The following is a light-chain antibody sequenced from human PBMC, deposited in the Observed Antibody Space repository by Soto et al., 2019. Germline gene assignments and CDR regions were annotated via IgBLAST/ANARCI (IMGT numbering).Light chain of an antibody. V-gene: IGLV2-23*01. CDR3: CSYAGSSTLV. Sequence: QSALTQPASVSGSPGQSITISCTGTSSDVGSYSLVSWYQQFPGKAPKLMIYEGSKRPSGVSNRFSAFKSGNTASLTISGLRAEDEADYYCCSYAGSSTLVFGGGTKVTVL. J-gene: IGLJ2*01. CDR2: EGS. CDR1: SSDVGSYSL.